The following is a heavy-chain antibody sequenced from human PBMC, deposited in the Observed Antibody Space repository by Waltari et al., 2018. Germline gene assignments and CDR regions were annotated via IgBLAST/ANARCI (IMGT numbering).Heavy chain of an antibody. CDR1: GGIFSSNA. CDR3: SRSPQLTTANWFDP. J-gene: IGHJ5*02. Sequence: QVHMIQSGVEVTEPGSSVRVSCKESGGIFSSNASSWVRQAPGQGLELMGVILPMLGIINYAQRFQGRLTIAADEVTNTAYIDINSLTSDDTAVYYYSRSPQLTTANWFDPWGQGTLVTVSS. D-gene: IGHD3-3*01. CDR2: ILPMLGII. V-gene: IGHV1-69*01.